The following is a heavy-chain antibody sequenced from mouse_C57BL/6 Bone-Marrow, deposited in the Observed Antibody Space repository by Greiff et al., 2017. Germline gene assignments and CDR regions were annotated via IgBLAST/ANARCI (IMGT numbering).Heavy chain of an antibody. J-gene: IGHJ1*03. CDR3: ARSAYYYGGYFDV. Sequence: VQLVESGAELVRPGTSVKVSCKASGYAFTNYLIEWVKQRPGQGLEWIGVINPGSGGTNYNEKFKGKATLTADKSSSTAYMQLSSLTSEDSAVYFCARSAYYYGGYFDVWGTGTTVTVSS. CDR2: INPGSGGT. D-gene: IGHD1-1*01. CDR1: GYAFTNYL. V-gene: IGHV1-54*01.